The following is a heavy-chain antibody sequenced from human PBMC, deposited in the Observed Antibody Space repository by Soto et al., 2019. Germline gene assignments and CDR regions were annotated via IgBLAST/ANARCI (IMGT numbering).Heavy chain of an antibody. Sequence: EVQLLESGGGVVQPGGSLRLSCAASGFSFSSYAMTWVRQAPGQGLEWVSTIGSGGTTYYADYVLGRFTISRDNTKNTQSLQMNSLRVEDTGVYYCAKLGFCSGGTCHLDYYNGVDVWGQGTTVTVSS. J-gene: IGHJ6*02. CDR1: GFSFSSYA. D-gene: IGHD2-15*01. V-gene: IGHV3-23*01. CDR3: AKLGFCSGGTCHLDYYNGVDV. CDR2: IGSGGTT.